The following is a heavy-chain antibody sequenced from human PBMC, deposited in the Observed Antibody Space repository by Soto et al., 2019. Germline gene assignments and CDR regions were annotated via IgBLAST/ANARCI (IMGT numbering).Heavy chain of an antibody. CDR1: GRSFSGYY. Sequence: SETLSLTCAVYGRSFSGYYWSWIRQPPGKGLEWIGEINHSGSTNYNPSLKSRVTISVDTSKNQFSLKLSSVTAADTAVYYCASLGYCTNGVCPAYDFDYWGQGTLVTVSS. J-gene: IGHJ4*02. V-gene: IGHV4-34*01. CDR3: ASLGYCTNGVCPAYDFDY. D-gene: IGHD2-8*01. CDR2: INHSGST.